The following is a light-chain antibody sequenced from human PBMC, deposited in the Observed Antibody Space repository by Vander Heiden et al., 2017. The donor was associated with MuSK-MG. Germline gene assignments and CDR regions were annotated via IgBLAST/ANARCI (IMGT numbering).Light chain of an antibody. CDR2: LAS. CDR1: HSLLYSDGNHF. Sequence: DIVMTQSPLSLPVTPGEPASISCRSSHSLLYSDGNHFLDWYVQKPGQSPQLLIYLASTRASGVPDRFRGTGSGTDFTLKISRVEAEDVGVYYCRQALQIPQTFGQGTKVEIK. CDR3: RQALQIPQT. J-gene: IGKJ1*01. V-gene: IGKV2-28*01.